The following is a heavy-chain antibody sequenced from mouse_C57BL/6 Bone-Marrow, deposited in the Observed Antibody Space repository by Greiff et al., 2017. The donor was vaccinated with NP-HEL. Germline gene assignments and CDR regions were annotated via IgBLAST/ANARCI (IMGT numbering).Heavy chain of an antibody. CDR3: AIITTVVATVDY. Sequence: QVQLQQPGAELVMPGASVKLSCKASGYTFTSYWMHWVKQRPGQGLEWIGEIDPSDSHTKYNQKFKGKSTLTVDKSSSTSYMQLSSLTSADSAVYYCAIITTVVATVDYWGQGTTPTVSS. CDR1: GYTFTSYW. D-gene: IGHD1-1*01. CDR2: IDPSDSHT. J-gene: IGHJ2*01. V-gene: IGHV1-69*01.